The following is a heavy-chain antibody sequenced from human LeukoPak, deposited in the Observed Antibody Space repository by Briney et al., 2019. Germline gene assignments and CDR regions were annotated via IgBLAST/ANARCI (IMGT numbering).Heavy chain of an antibody. Sequence: GGSLRLSCVASEFTFSSYGMHWVRQAPGKGLEWVAFIRYDGSNKYYADSVKGRFTISRDNSKNTLYLQMNSLRAEDTAVYYCAKDRAVADPFDYWGQGTLVTVSS. V-gene: IGHV3-30*02. CDR1: EFTFSSYG. D-gene: IGHD6-19*01. CDR3: AKDRAVADPFDY. CDR2: IRYDGSNK. J-gene: IGHJ4*02.